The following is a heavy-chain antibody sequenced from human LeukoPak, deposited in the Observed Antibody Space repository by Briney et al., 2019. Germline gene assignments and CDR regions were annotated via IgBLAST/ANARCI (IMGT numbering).Heavy chain of an antibody. CDR3: AKGGGLADFWSGYYRNWFDP. J-gene: IGHJ5*02. D-gene: IGHD3-3*01. CDR1: GFTFSNAW. V-gene: IGHV3-23*01. CDR2: ISGSGGST. Sequence: GGSLRLSCAASGFTFSNAWMSWVRQAPGKGLEWVSAISGSGGSTYYADSVKGRFTISRDNSKNTLYLQMNSLRAEDTAVYYCAKGGGLADFWSGYYRNWFDPWGQGILVTVSS.